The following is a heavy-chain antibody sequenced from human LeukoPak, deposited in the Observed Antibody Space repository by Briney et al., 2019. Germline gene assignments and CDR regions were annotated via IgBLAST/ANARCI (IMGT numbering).Heavy chain of an antibody. V-gene: IGHV1-2*02. J-gene: IGHJ4*02. CDR3: ARGQLTDDLDY. Sequence: SVKVSCKASGYTFTDFGISWVRQAPGQGLEWMGWINPNIGATKYARKFQGRVTMTRDTSISTAYMEVSRLRSDDTAVYYCARGQLTDDLDYWGQGTLVTVSS. D-gene: IGHD1-14*01. CDR2: INPNIGAT. CDR1: GYTFTDFG.